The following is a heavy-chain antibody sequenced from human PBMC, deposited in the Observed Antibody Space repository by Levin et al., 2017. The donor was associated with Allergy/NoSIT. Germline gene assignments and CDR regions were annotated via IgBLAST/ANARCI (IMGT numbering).Heavy chain of an antibody. D-gene: IGHD6-6*01. CDR3: ARDRRSIAALGVYYGMDV. Sequence: GGSLRLSCAASGFTFSSYSMNWVRQAPGKGLEWVSSISSSSSYIYYADSVKGRFTISRDNAKNSLYLQMNSLRAEDTAVYYCARDRRSIAALGVYYGMDVWGQGTTVTVSS. CDR1: GFTFSSYS. J-gene: IGHJ6*02. CDR2: ISSSSSYI. V-gene: IGHV3-21*01.